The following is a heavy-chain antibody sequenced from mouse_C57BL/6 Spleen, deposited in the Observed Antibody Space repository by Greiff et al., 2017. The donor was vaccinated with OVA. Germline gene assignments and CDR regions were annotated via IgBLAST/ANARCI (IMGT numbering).Heavy chain of an antibody. J-gene: IGHJ1*03. D-gene: IGHD2-4*01. CDR3: AIRRDYDGYFDV. Sequence: QVQLQQPGAELVKPGASVKLSCKASGYTFTSYWMHWVKQRPGQGLEWIGMIHPNSGSTNYNEKFKSKATLTVDKSSSTAYMQLSSLTSEDSAVYYCAIRRDYDGYFDVWGTGTTVTVSS. CDR1: GYTFTSYW. V-gene: IGHV1-64*01. CDR2: IHPNSGST.